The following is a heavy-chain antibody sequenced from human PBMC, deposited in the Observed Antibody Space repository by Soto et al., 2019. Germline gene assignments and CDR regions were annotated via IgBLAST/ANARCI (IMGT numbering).Heavy chain of an antibody. Sequence: ESGGGLVQPGGSLRLSCAVSGFTFRRDWMNWVRQAPGKGLEWVAHTNQDGTEKYYVDSVKGRFTIFRDNAKNSLYLQMNSLRAEDTAVYYCSGGVGDAFWGQGTLVTVSS. CDR3: SGGVGDAF. D-gene: IGHD1-26*01. CDR2: TNQDGTEK. CDR1: GFTFRRDW. V-gene: IGHV3-7*04. J-gene: IGHJ4*02.